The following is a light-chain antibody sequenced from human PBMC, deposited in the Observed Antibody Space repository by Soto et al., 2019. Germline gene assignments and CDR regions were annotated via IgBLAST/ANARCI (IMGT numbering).Light chain of an antibody. CDR2: GAS. Sequence: EIVMTQSPATLSVSPGERATLSCRASQSVSSGLAWYQQKPGQAPRLLIYGASTRATGIPARFSGSGSGTEFTLTISSLQSEDFEVYYCQQYNKWPWTLGQGTKVEIK. V-gene: IGKV3-15*01. CDR3: QQYNKWPWT. CDR1: QSVSSG. J-gene: IGKJ1*01.